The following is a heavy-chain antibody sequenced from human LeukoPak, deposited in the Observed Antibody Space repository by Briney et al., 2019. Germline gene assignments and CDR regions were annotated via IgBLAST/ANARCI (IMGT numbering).Heavy chain of an antibody. V-gene: IGHV4-59*01. D-gene: IGHD1-1*01. CDR2: IYYGGSTSWST. CDR1: GGPIRSYY. J-gene: IGHJ4*02. Sequence: SGTLSLTCRVSGGPIRSYYWSWLRQPPGKGLEGKGLEWIGYIYYGGSTSWSTNYNPSLKSRVTISVDTSKNQLSLKLNSVTAADTAVYYCARGQLGDAYNFEYWGQGTVVTVSS. CDR3: ARGQLGDAYNFEY.